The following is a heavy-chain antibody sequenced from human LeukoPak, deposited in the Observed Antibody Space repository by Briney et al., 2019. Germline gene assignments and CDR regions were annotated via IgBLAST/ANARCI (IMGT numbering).Heavy chain of an antibody. J-gene: IGHJ4*02. D-gene: IGHD3-9*01. CDR1: GGTFSSYA. V-gene: IGHV1-69*13. Sequence: GASVKVSCKASGGTFSSYAISWVRQAPGQGLEWMGGIIPIFGTANYAQKFQGRVTITADESTSTAYMELSSLRAEDTAVYYCARDLLGSVTSYSSGAWDYWGQGTLVTVSS. CDR2: IIPIFGTA. CDR3: ARDLLGSVTSYSSGAWDY.